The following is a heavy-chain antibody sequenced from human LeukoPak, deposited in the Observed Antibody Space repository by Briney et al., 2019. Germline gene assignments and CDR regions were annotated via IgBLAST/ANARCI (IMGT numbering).Heavy chain of an antibody. CDR3: ARPKYTTSSFDHHYGLDV. V-gene: IGHV4-39*01. CDR2: IYYSGNT. Sequence: SETLSLTCIVPGGSISTSAYYWGWIRQPPGEGLQWIGSIYYSGNTYCNSSLKSRVTISVDTSTSQFSLRLSSVTAADTAVYYCARPKYTTSSFDHHYGLDVWGQGTRVIVSS. J-gene: IGHJ6*02. D-gene: IGHD2-2*02. CDR1: GGSISTSAYY.